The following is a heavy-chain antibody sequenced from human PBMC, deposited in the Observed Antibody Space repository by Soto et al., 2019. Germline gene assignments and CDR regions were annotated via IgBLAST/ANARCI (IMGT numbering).Heavy chain of an antibody. CDR2: ISYDGNNK. CDR3: AKDFRGCTSGVCLHNWFDP. Sequence: QVQLVESGGGVVQPGRSLRLSCAASGFTFSSFGVHWVRQAPGKGLEWVAVISYDGNNKYYAYSVKGRFTISRDNSRKMVYLQMDSLRAEDTAVYYCAKDFRGCTSGVCLHNWFDPWGQGTLVTVSS. CDR1: GFTFSSFG. V-gene: IGHV3-30*18. D-gene: IGHD2-8*01. J-gene: IGHJ5*02.